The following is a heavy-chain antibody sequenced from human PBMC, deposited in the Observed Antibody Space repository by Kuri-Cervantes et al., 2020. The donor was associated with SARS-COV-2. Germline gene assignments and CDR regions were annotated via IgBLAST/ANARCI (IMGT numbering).Heavy chain of an antibody. CDR1: GGSFSGYY. CDR3: AGKVRGVKYYYYGMDV. J-gene: IGHJ6*02. D-gene: IGHD3-10*01. V-gene: IGHV4-34*01. Sequence: SETLSLTCAVYGGSFSGYYWSWIRQPPGKGLEWIGEINHSGSTNYNPSLKSRVTISVDTSKNQFSLKLSSVTAADTAVYYCAGKVRGVKYYYYGMDVWGQGTTVTVYS. CDR2: INHSGST.